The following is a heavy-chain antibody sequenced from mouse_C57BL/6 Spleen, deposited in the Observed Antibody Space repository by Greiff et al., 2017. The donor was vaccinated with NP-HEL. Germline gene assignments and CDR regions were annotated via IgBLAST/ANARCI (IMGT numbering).Heavy chain of an antibody. CDR2: ISYDGSN. CDR3: ASHITAVVYWYFDV. CDR1: GYSITSGYY. D-gene: IGHD1-1*01. Sequence: EVQRVESGPGLVKPSQSLSLTCSVTGYSITSGYYWNWIRQFPGNKLEWMGYISYDGSNNYNPSLKNRISSTRDTSKNQFFLKLNSVTTEDTATYYCASHITAVVYWYFDVWGTGTTVTVCS. V-gene: IGHV3-6*01. J-gene: IGHJ1*03.